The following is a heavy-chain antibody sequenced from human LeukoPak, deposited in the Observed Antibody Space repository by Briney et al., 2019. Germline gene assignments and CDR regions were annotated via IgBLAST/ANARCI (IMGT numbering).Heavy chain of an antibody. CDR1: GYTFTSHD. J-gene: IGHJ4*02. V-gene: IGHV1-18*01. Sequence: ASVRVSCKASGYTFTSHDFTWVRQAPGQGLEWMGWICIYSGNTNYELKLQGRVTMTTDTSTSTAYMELRSLRSDDTAVYYCARGSSSSRPGLDYWGQGTLVTVSS. D-gene: IGHD6-6*01. CDR3: ARGSSSSRPGLDY. CDR2: ICIYSGNT.